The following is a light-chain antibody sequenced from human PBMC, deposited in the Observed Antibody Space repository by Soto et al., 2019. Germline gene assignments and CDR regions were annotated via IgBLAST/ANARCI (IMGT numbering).Light chain of an antibody. V-gene: IGKV3-15*01. Sequence: EIVMTQSPATLSLSPGERATLSCSASQSVSSNLACYQQKPGPAPRLLIYGASTRATGFPAWFSGSGSGTEFTLTISSLQSEHFAVYFCHQYNNWPRSITFVQGTRREMK. CDR2: GAS. CDR3: HQYNNWPRSIT. CDR1: QSVSSN. J-gene: IGKJ5*01.